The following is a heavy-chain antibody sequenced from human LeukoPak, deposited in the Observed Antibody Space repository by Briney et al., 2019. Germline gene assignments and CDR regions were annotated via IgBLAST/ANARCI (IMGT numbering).Heavy chain of an antibody. CDR2: IYHSGST. Sequence: SETLSLTCAVSGYSISSGYYWGWIRQPPGKGLEWIGSIYHSGSTYYNSFLKSRVTISGDTSKNQFSLKLSSVTAADTAVYYCARLAAAAGDFWGQGTLITVSS. CDR3: ARLAAAAGDF. V-gene: IGHV4-38-2*01. D-gene: IGHD6-13*01. J-gene: IGHJ4*02. CDR1: GYSISSGYY.